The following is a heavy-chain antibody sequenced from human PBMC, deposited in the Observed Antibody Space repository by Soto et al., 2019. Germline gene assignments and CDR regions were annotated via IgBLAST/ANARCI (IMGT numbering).Heavy chain of an antibody. CDR2: ISAYNGNT. J-gene: IGHJ4*02. V-gene: IGHV1-18*04. CDR1: GYTFTSYG. CDR3: ARWLRFLEWPITPNFDY. Sequence: QVQLVQSGAEVKKPGASVKVSCKASGYTFTSYGISWVRQAPGQGLEWMGWISAYNGNTNYAQRLQGRVTMTTDTSTSTAYMELRSLRSDDTAVYYCARWLRFLEWPITPNFDYWGQGTLVTVSS. D-gene: IGHD3-3*01.